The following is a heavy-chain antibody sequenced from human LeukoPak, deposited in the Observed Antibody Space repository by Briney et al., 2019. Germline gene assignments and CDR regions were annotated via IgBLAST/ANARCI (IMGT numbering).Heavy chain of an antibody. CDR3: ATRPNYDFWSGLVDY. CDR2: ISWNSGSI. Sequence: GRSLRLSCAASGFTFDDYAMHWVRQAPGKGLEWVSGISWNSGSIGYADSVKGRFTISRDNAKNSLYLQMNSLRAEDSAVYYCATRPNYDFWSGLVDYWGQGTLVTVSS. V-gene: IGHV3-9*01. J-gene: IGHJ4*02. CDR1: GFTFDDYA. D-gene: IGHD3-3*01.